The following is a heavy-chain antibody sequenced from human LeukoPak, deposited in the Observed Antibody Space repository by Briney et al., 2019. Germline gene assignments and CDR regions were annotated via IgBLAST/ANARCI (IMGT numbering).Heavy chain of an antibody. D-gene: IGHD6-13*01. V-gene: IGHV1-18*01. J-gene: IGHJ4*02. CDR2: ISAYNGNT. CDR1: GYTFTSYG. CDR3: ARRTSYSSSWPYVDY. Sequence: ASVKVSCKASGYTFTSYGISWVRQAPGQGLEWMGWISAYNGNTNYAQKLQGRVTMTTDTSTSTAYVELRSLRSDDTAVYYCARRTSYSSSWPYVDYWGQGTLVTVSS.